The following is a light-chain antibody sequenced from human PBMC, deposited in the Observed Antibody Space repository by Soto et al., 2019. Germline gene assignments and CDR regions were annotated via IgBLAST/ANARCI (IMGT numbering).Light chain of an antibody. CDR1: QNISPW. CDR2: AAS. Sequence: DIQMTQSPSTLSASVGDRVTIAFRASQNISPWLAWYQQKPGKAPKLLIYAASSLQSGVPSRFSGSGSGTEFTLTISSLQPEDFAIYYCLQANRVPLSFGQGTRLV. CDR3: LQANRVPLS. J-gene: IGKJ5*01. V-gene: IGKV1-12*01.